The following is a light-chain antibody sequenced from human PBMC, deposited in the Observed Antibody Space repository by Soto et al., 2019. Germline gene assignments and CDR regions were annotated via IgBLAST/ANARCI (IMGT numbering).Light chain of an antibody. Sequence: DIQMTQSPSTLSGSVGDRVTITCRASQTISSWLAWYQQKPGKAPKLLIYKASTLKSGVPSRFSGSGPGTEFTLTISSLQPDDFATYYCQHYNSYSEAFXQGTKADIK. CDR3: QHYNSYSEA. CDR1: QTISSW. V-gene: IGKV1-5*03. J-gene: IGKJ1*01. CDR2: KAS.